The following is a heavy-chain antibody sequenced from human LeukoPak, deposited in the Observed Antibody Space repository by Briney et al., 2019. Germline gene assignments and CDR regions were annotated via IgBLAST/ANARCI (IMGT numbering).Heavy chain of an antibody. V-gene: IGHV3-7*03. Sequence: LTGGSLRLSCAASGFTFSSYWMSWVRQAPGKGLEWVANIKQDGSEKYYVDSVKGRFTISRDNAKNSLYLQMSSLRPEDTALYFCAKGSSGSYSLDAFDIWGQGTMVTVSS. CDR2: IKQDGSEK. CDR1: GFTFSSYW. D-gene: IGHD1-26*01. J-gene: IGHJ3*02. CDR3: AKGSSGSYSLDAFDI.